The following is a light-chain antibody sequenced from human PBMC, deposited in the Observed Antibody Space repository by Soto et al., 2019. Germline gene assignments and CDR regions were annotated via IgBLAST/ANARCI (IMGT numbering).Light chain of an antibody. CDR2: GAS. CDR3: QQYGSSGGLT. CDR1: QSVSSSY. V-gene: IGKV3-20*01. Sequence: EIVLTQSPGTLSLSPGERATLSCRASQSVSSSYLAWYQQKPGQAPRLLIYGASSSATGIPDRFSGSGSGTDFTLTISRLEPEDFAVYYCQQYGSSGGLTFGGGTKVEIK. J-gene: IGKJ4*01.